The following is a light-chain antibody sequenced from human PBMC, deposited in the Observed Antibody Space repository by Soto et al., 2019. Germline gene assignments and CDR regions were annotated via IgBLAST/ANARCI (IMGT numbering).Light chain of an antibody. J-gene: IGLJ2*01. V-gene: IGLV2-14*01. Sequence: QSVLTQPASVSGSPGQSITISCTGTSSDVGGYNYVSWYQQHPGKAPKLMIYDVSNRPSGVSNRFSGSKSGNTASLTISGLQAEDEADYYGSSYTSSSTLVVFGGGTQLTV. CDR1: SSDVGGYNY. CDR2: DVS. CDR3: SSYTSSSTLVV.